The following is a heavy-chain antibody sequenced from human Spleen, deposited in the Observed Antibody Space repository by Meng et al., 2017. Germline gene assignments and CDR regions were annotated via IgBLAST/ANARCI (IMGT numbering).Heavy chain of an antibody. CDR3: ARGPMVGHFDY. V-gene: IGHV4-61*01. D-gene: IGHD2-15*01. CDR2: IYYSGST. CDR1: GGSVNSGRSY. J-gene: IGHJ4*02. Sequence: QGQLLTSGPGLVRPSQTLSLTCTVSGGSVNSGRSYWSWIRQPPGKGLEWIAYIYYSGSTNYNPSLKSRVTISVDTSRNQFSLQLSSVTAADTAMYYCARGPMVGHFDYWGQGTLVTVSS.